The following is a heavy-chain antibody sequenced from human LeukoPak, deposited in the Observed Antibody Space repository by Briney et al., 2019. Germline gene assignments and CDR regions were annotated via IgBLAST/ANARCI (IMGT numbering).Heavy chain of an antibody. V-gene: IGHV3-64*01. J-gene: IGHJ3*02. D-gene: IGHD3-10*01. Sequence: QSGGSLRLSCAASGFTFDDYGMSWVRQAPGKGLEYVSAISSNGGSTYYANSVKGRFTISRDNSKNTLYLQMGSLRAEDMAVYYCARDMVRDPWAFDIWDQGTMVTVSS. CDR3: ARDMVRDPWAFDI. CDR1: GFTFDDYG. CDR2: ISSNGGST.